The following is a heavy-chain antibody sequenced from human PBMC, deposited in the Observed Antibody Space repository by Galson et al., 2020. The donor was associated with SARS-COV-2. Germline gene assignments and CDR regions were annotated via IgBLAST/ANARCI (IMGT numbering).Heavy chain of an antibody. D-gene: IGHD3-10*01. V-gene: IGHV4-39*01. Sequence: SETLSLTCTVSGGSISSSSYYWGWIRQPPGKGLEWIGSIYYSGSTYYNPSLKSRVTISVDTSKNQFSLKLSSVTAADTAVDYCARGILWFGGLVRVSWFDPWGQGTLVTVSS. J-gene: IGHJ5*02. CDR2: IYYSGST. CDR1: GGSISSSSYY. CDR3: ARGILWFGGLVRVSWFDP.